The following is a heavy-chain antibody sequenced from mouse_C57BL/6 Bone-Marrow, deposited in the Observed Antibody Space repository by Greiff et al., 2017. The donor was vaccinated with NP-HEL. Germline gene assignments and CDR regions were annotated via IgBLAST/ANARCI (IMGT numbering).Heavy chain of an antibody. CDR2: IYPRSGNT. CDR3: ARERDYDYDAYAMDY. J-gene: IGHJ4*01. D-gene: IGHD2-4*01. Sequence: QVHVKQSGAELARPGASVKLSCKASGYTFTSYGISWVKQRTGQGLEWIGEIYPRSGNTYYNEKFKGKATLTADKSSSTAYMELRSLTSEDSAVYFCARERDYDYDAYAMDYWGQGTSVTVSS. V-gene: IGHV1-81*01. CDR1: GYTFTSYG.